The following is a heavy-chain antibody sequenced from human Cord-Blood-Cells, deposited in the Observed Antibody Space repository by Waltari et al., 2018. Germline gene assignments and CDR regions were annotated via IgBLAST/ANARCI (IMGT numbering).Heavy chain of an antibody. D-gene: IGHD2-2*02. CDR3: ARGGSTSCYTQIDY. CDR2: ISYVGSNK. Sequence: QVQLVESGGGVVQPGRSLRLSCAASGFTFSSYAMHWVRQAPGKGLGWVAVISYVGSNKYYAESVKGRFTISRDNSKNTLYLQMNSLRAEDTAVYYCARGGSTSCYTQIDYWGQGTLVTVSS. V-gene: IGHV3-30-3*01. J-gene: IGHJ4*02. CDR1: GFTFSSYA.